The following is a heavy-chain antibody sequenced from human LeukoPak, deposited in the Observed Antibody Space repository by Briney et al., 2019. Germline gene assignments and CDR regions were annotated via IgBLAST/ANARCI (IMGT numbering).Heavy chain of an antibody. J-gene: IGHJ3*02. V-gene: IGHV3-33*01. Sequence: GASLRLSCAASGFTFSTYAIHWVRQAPGKGLEWVSGISYDGSNQYYPDSVKGRLSISRDNSKNTLYLQMNSLRVEDTAVYYCAREADCSGGNCYRGPFDIWGQGTMVTVSS. CDR3: AREADCSGGNCYRGPFDI. CDR2: ISYDGSNQ. D-gene: IGHD2-15*01. CDR1: GFTFSTYA.